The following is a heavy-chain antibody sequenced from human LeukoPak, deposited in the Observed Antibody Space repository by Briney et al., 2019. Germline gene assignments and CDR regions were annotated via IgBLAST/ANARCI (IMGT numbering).Heavy chain of an antibody. J-gene: IGHJ4*02. CDR3: ARLSSGSCFDY. V-gene: IGHV3-66*01. Sequence: PGGSLRRSCAASGFTVSSNYMSWVRQAPGKGLEWVSVIYSGGSTYYADSVKGRFTISRDNSKNTLYLQMNSLRAEDTAVYYCARLSSGSCFDYWGQGTLVTVSS. CDR1: GFTVSSNY. CDR2: IYSGGST. D-gene: IGHD6-19*01.